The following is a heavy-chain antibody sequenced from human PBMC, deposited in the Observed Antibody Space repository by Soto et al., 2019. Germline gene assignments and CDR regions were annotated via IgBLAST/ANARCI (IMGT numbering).Heavy chain of an antibody. CDR3: ASVTGRGYSYDNDFDY. CDR2: IIPIFGTA. J-gene: IGHJ4*03. Sequence: ASVKVSCKASGGTFSSYAISWVRQAPGQGLEWMGGIIPIFGTANYAQKFQGRVTITADESTSTAYMELSSLRSEDTAVYYCASVTGRGYSYDNDFDYWGQGTLVTVSS. D-gene: IGHD5-18*01. CDR1: GGTFSSYA. V-gene: IGHV1-69*13.